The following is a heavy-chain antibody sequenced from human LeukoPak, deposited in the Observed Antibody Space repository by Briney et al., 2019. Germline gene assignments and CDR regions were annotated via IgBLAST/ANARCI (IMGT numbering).Heavy chain of an antibody. J-gene: IGHJ3*02. CDR3: ARGLHYYGSGSYYRGAFDI. Sequence: SGTLSLTCAVSGGSISSSNWWSWVRQPPGKGLEWIGEIYHSGSTNYNPSLKSRVTISVDMSKNQFSLKLSSVTAADMAVYYCARGLHYYGSGSYYRGAFDIWGQGTMVTVPS. CDR1: GGSISSSNW. V-gene: IGHV4-4*02. D-gene: IGHD3-10*01. CDR2: IYHSGST.